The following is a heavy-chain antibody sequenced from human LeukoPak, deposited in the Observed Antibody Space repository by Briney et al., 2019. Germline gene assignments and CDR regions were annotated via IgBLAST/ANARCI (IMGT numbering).Heavy chain of an antibody. J-gene: IGHJ6*02. CDR1: GCTFTSYY. CDR3: ARLFIDGMDV. Sequence: RASVKVSCKASGCTFTSYYMHWVRQAPGQGLEWMGIINPSGGSTSFAQKFQGRVTMTRDTSTSTVYMELSSLRSEDTAVYYCARLFIDGMDVWGQGTTVTVSS. V-gene: IGHV1-46*01. CDR2: INPSGGST. D-gene: IGHD1-26*01.